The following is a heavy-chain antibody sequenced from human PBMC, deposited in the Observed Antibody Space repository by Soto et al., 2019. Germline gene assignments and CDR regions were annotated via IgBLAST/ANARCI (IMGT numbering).Heavy chain of an antibody. Sequence: SETLSLTCTVSGGSISSYYWSWIRQPPGKGLEWIGYIYYSGSTNYNPSLKSRVTISVDTSKNQFSLKLSSVTAADTAVYYCARGITGTFHWFDPWGQGTLVTVSS. V-gene: IGHV4-59*01. CDR2: IYYSGST. D-gene: IGHD1-7*01. J-gene: IGHJ5*02. CDR1: GGSISSYY. CDR3: ARGITGTFHWFDP.